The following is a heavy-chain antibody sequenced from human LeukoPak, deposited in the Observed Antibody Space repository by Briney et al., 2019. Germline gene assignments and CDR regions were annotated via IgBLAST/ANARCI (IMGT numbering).Heavy chain of an antibody. CDR1: GGTFSSYA. D-gene: IGHD3-10*01. V-gene: IGHV1-69*05. CDR2: IIPIFGTA. Sequence: GSSVKVSCKASGGTFSSYAISWVRQAPGQGLEWMGRIIPIFGTANYAQKFQGRVTITTDESTSTAYMELSGLRSEDTAVYYCARDGQSRGGFDPWGQGTLVTVSS. CDR3: ARDGQSRGGFDP. J-gene: IGHJ5*02.